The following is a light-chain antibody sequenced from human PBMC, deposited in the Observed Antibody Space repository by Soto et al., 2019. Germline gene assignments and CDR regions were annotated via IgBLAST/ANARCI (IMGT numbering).Light chain of an antibody. CDR3: QTWGTGILV. J-gene: IGLJ2*01. Sequence: QSVLTQSPSASASLGASVKLTCTLSSGHSSYAIAWHQQQPEKGPRYLMNLNSDGSHSKGDGIPDRFSGSSSGAERYLTISSLQSEDDADYYCQTWGTGILVFGGGTKLTVL. CDR2: LNSDGSH. CDR1: SGHSSYA. V-gene: IGLV4-69*01.